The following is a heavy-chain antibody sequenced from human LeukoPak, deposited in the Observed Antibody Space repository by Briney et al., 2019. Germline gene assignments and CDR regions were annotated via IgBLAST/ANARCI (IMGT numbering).Heavy chain of an antibody. CDR3: AARSIVGANFDY. CDR2: ISAYNGNT. V-gene: IGHV1-18*04. J-gene: IGHJ4*02. D-gene: IGHD1-26*01. CDR1: GYTFTGYY. Sequence: GASVKVSCKASGYTFTGYYMHWVRQAPGQGLEWMGRISAYNGNTNYAQKLQGRVTMTTDTSTSTAYMELRSLRSDDTAVYYCAARSIVGANFDYWGQGTLVTVSS.